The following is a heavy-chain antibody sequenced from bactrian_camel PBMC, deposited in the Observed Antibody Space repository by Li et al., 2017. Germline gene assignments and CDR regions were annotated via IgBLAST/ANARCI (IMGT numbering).Heavy chain of an antibody. CDR2: IYFGGGSP. CDR3: ATKTLPYPSGRYYFGGYNY. V-gene: IGHV3S54*01. J-gene: IGHJ4*01. Sequence: HVQLVESGGGSVQAGGSLRLSCVASGSTNRVNAMAWFRQAPGKEREAVAGIYFGGGSPNYVDSVKGRFTISRDNAKNTLYLQLSSLKTEDTAMYYCATKTLPYPSGRYYFGGYNYWGQGTQVTVS. CDR1: GSTNRVNA. D-gene: IGHD2*01.